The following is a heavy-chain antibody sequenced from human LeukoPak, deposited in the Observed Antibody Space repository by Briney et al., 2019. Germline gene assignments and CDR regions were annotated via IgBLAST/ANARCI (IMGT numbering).Heavy chain of an antibody. CDR2: INNDGDST. V-gene: IGHV3-23*01. Sequence: GGSLRLSCAASGFSFKSYAMSWVRQAPGMGLEWVSAINNDGDSTYSADSVKGRFTVSRDNSKNTLYLQMNSLRAEDAAVYYCAQQVGYCSSGNCYFTYWGQGTLVTVSS. CDR3: AQQVGYCSSGNCYFTY. D-gene: IGHD2-15*01. J-gene: IGHJ1*01. CDR1: GFSFKSYA.